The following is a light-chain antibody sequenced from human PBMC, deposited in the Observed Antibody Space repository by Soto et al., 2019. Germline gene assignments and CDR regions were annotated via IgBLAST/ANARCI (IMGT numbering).Light chain of an antibody. J-gene: IGKJ1*01. CDR3: QQYGSWT. CDR2: GTS. CDR1: QTISSNN. V-gene: IGKV3-20*01. Sequence: EIVLTQSPGTLSVSPGERATLSCSASQTISSNNLAWYQPKPGQAPSLLIYGTSSRATGIPDRFSGSGSGKDFPLTISSLEPEDSAIYYCQQYGSWTFGQGTKVEI.